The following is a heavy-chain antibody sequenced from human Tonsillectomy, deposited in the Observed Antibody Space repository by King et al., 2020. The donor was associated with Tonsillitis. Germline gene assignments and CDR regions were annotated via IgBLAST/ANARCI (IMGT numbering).Heavy chain of an antibody. CDR2: IIPMFGTT. J-gene: IGHJ6*03. Sequence: VQLVQSGAEVKKPGSSVKVSCKASGDTFTSYAISWVRQAPGQGLEWMGRIIPMFGTTNYAQKFQDRFTVTADESTSTAYMELSSLISEDTAVYYCARDWSPENYFYMDVWGKGTTVTVSS. CDR3: ARDWSPENYFYMDV. CDR1: GDTFTSYA. V-gene: IGHV1-69*01.